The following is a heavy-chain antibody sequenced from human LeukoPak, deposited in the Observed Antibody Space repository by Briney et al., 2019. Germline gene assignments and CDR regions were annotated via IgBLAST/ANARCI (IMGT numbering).Heavy chain of an antibody. CDR2: IYYSGST. J-gene: IGHJ4*02. Sequence: SETLSLTCTVSGGSVSSGSYYWSWIRQPPGKGLEWIGYIYYSGSTNYNPSLKSRVTISVDTSKNQFSLKLSSVTAADTAVYYCARGGHSTFDYWGQGTLVTVSS. D-gene: IGHD6-13*01. CDR3: ARGGHSTFDY. V-gene: IGHV4-61*01. CDR1: GGSVSSGSYY.